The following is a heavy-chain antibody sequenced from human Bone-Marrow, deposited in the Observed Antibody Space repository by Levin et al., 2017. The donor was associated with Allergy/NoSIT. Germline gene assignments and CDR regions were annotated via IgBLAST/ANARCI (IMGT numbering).Heavy chain of an antibody. V-gene: IGHV1-2*02. CDR2: INPNSGST. CDR3: AVQYSSSWYKGGLEFDP. D-gene: IGHD6-13*01. Sequence: GASVKVSCKTSGDTFGAYYRHWVRQAPGQGLEWMGWINPNSGSTSFARKFQGRVTMTRDTSISTTYMELSRLTSDDTALYYCAVQYSSSWYKGGLEFDPWGQGTLVAVSS. J-gene: IGHJ5*02. CDR1: GDTFGAYY.